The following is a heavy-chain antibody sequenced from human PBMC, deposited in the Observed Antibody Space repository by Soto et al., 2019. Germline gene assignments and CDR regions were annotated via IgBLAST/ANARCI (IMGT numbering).Heavy chain of an antibody. V-gene: IGHV3-30*18. J-gene: IGHJ3*02. CDR2: ISYDGSNK. Sequence: GGSMRLSCAASGLTFSSYGMHWVRKEKGKGLEWVAVISYDGSNKYYADSVKGRFTISRDNSKNTLYLQMNSLRAEDTAVYYCSKDLWIVVVAINAFDIWGQGTMVTVSS. CDR3: SKDLWIVVVAINAFDI. CDR1: GLTFSSYG. D-gene: IGHD2-21*01.